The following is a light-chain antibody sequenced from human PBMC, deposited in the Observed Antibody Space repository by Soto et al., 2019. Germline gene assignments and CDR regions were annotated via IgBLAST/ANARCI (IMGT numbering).Light chain of an antibody. CDR2: GVS. J-gene: IGKJ1*01. Sequence: EVVMTQSPATLSVSPGERATLSCRASQSVTSNYLAWYQQKPGQAPRLLIYGVSSRATGVPDRFSGSGSGTDFTLTISRLEPEDFAVYYCQQYIDWPLTFGQGTKVEVK. CDR1: QSVTSNY. V-gene: IGKV3-20*01. CDR3: QQYIDWPLT.